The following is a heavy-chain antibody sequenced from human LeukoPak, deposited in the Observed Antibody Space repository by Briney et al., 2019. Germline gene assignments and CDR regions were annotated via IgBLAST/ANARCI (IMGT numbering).Heavy chain of an antibody. V-gene: IGHV3-7*01. Sequence: PGGSLKLSCAASGFPFSSYWMSWGRPAPGKGLEWVANIKQDGSEKYYVDSVKGRFTISRDNAKNSLYLQMNSLRAEDTAVYYCARCQTCSYGSDYWGQGTLVTVSS. CDR2: IKQDGSEK. D-gene: IGHD5-18*01. CDR1: GFPFSSYW. CDR3: ARCQTCSYGSDY. J-gene: IGHJ4*02.